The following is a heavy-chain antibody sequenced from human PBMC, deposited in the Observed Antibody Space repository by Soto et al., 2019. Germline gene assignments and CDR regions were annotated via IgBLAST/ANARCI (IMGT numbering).Heavy chain of an antibody. D-gene: IGHD1-26*01. CDR3: AKGEYYYGMDV. J-gene: IGHJ6*02. CDR2: IIPIFGTA. CDR1: GGTFSSYA. V-gene: IGHV1-69*13. Sequence: SVKVSCKASGGTFSSYAISWVRQAPGRGLEWMGGIIPIFGTANYTQKFQGRVTITADESTSTAYMELSSLRSEDTAVYYCAKGEYYYGMDVWGQGTTVTVSS.